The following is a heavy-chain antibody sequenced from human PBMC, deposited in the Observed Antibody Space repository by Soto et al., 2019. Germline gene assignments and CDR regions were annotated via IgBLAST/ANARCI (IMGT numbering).Heavy chain of an antibody. V-gene: IGHV3-23*01. CDR2: ISSNGENT. D-gene: IGHD2-8*01. CDR1: RFTSGYHA. J-gene: IGHJ4*01. Sequence: GGSLRLSCAASRFTSGYHAMNWVRQAPGKGLEWVSNISSNGENTHYADSVKGRFIISSDNYSNTVALQMNSLRVEDTAIYYCGSCVSANFDSWGQGTLVPVYS. CDR3: GSCVSANFDS.